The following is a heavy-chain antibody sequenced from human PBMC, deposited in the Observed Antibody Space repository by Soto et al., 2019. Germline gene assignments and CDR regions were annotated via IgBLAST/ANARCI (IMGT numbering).Heavy chain of an antibody. CDR2: IYTSGNT. J-gene: IGHJ3*02. CDR3: ARDATGAFDI. D-gene: IGHD2-15*01. Sequence: QVQLQESGPGLVKPSETLSLTCTVSAGSISSYYWSWIRQPAGKGLECIGRIYTSGNTNYNPSLKSRVTMSADTSKNQFSLRLSSVTAADTAVYYCARDATGAFDIWGQGTMVTVSS. V-gene: IGHV4-4*07. CDR1: AGSISSYY.